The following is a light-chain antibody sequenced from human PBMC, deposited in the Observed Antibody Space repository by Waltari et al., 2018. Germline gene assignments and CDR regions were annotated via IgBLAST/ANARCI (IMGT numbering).Light chain of an antibody. CDR3: QSADTTGDYYV. Sequence: SYELTQPPSVSVSPGQTDRITCSGDTLSKQYAYWYKHRPGQAPGMLIYKDTERASGLPEGFAGSGSGTTVTLTISGVQAEDEADYYCQSADTTGDYYVFGTGSRVSVL. CDR2: KDT. V-gene: IGLV3-25*02. J-gene: IGLJ1*01. CDR1: TLSKQY.